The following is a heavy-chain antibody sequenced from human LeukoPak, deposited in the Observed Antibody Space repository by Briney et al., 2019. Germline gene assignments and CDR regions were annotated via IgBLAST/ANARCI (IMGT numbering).Heavy chain of an antibody. V-gene: IGHV1-18*01. CDR1: GYTFTSYG. Sequence: ASVKVSCKASGYTFTSYGIRLVRQAPGQGLEWMGWISANNGNTNSAQKFQGRVTMTADTSTSTAYMELRSLRSDDTAVYYCARDFFHGHCAGLSCFLLDYWGQGSLVTVSS. CDR2: ISANNGNT. D-gene: IGHD2-15*01. CDR3: ARDFFHGHCAGLSCFLLDY. J-gene: IGHJ4*02.